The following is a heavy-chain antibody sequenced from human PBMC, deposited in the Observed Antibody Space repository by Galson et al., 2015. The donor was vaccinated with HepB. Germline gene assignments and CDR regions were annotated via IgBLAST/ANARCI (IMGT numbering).Heavy chain of an antibody. D-gene: IGHD6-19*01. Sequence: SVKVSCKASGYIFTDYYIHWVRQAPGQGLEWVAWINPNTGGINYAQKFQGRVAMTRDTSISIAYMELSSLRSDDTAVYYCARDNSAGYPDFDFWGQGTLVTVSS. CDR1: GYIFTDYY. CDR2: INPNTGGI. CDR3: ARDNSAGYPDFDF. V-gene: IGHV1-2*02. J-gene: IGHJ4*02.